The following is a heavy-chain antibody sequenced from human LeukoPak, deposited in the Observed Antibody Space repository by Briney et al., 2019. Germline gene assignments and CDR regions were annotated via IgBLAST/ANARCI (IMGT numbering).Heavy chain of an antibody. CDR1: GYTFTGYY. CDR3: ARVGKGYYGSGSYRGPLGY. D-gene: IGHD3-10*01. J-gene: IGHJ4*02. Sequence: ASVKVSCKASGYTFTGYYMHWVRQPPGQGLDWMGWINPNSGGTNYAQKFQGRVTMTRDTSISTAYMELSRLRSDDTAVYYCARVGKGYYGSGSYRGPLGYWGQGTLVTVSS. CDR2: INPNSGGT. V-gene: IGHV1-2*02.